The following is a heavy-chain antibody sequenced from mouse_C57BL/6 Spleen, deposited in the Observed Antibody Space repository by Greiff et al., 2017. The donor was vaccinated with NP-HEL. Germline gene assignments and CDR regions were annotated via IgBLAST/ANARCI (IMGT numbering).Heavy chain of an antibody. V-gene: IGHV1-72*01. CDR1: GYTFTIYW. D-gene: IGHD2-1*01. J-gene: IGHJ4*01. CDR2: IDPNSGGT. CDR3: ARGLTTGVPYAMDY. Sequence: QVQLQQPGAELVKPGASVKLSCKASGYTFTIYWMHWVKQRPGRGLEWIGRIDPNSGGTKYNEKFKSKATLTVDKPSSTAYMQLSSRTSEDSAVYYCARGLTTGVPYAMDYWGQGTSVTVAS.